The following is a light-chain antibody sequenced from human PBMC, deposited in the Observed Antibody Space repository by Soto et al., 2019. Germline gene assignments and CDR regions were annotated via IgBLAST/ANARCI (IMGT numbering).Light chain of an antibody. Sequence: EIVLTQSPGTLSLSPGERATLSCRASQSVTSSYLAWYQQKPGQAPRLVIYGASNRATGIPDRFSGSGSGTDFTLTISRLEPEDCAVYYCQQYGSSRYTFGQGTKLEIK. CDR1: QSVTSSY. CDR2: GAS. V-gene: IGKV3-20*01. CDR3: QQYGSSRYT. J-gene: IGKJ2*01.